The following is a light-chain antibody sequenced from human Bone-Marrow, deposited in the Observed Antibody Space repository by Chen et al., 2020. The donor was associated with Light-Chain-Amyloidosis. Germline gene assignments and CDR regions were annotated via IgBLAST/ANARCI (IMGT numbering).Light chain of an antibody. CDR1: NIGSTS. Sequence: SYVLTQPSSVSVAPGQTATIACGGNNIGSTSVHWYQQTPGQAPLLVVYDDSDRPSGIPERLSGSNYGTTATLTISRVEAGDEADYYCQVWDRGSDRPVFGGGTKLTVL. CDR2: DDS. CDR3: QVWDRGSDRPV. V-gene: IGLV3-21*02. J-gene: IGLJ3*02.